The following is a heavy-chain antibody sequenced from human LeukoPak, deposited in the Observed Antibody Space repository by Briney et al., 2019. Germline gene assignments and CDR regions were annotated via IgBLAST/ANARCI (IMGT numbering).Heavy chain of an antibody. J-gene: IGHJ6*03. V-gene: IGHV7-4-1*02. D-gene: IGHD6-19*01. CDR2: INTNTGNP. CDR3: ASKSSGWLYYYYYYMDV. CDR1: GYTFTSYG. Sequence: ASVKVSCKASGYTFTSYGLNWVRQAPGQGLEWMGWINTNTGNPTYAQGFTGRFVFSLDTSVSTAYLQISSLKAEDTAVYYCASKSSGWLYYYYYYMDVWGKGTTVTVSS.